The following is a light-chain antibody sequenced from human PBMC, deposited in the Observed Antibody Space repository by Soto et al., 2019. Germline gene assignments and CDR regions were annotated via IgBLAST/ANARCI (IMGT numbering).Light chain of an antibody. CDR2: DDD. Sequence: QSVVTQPPSVSAAPGQKVTISCSGSNSNIGNNYVSWYQQLPGTAPKLLIYDDDKRPSGIPDLFSGTKSGTSSTLAITGLQTGDEADYYCGTWDGSPNTVVFGGGTKLTVL. CDR3: GTWDGSPNTVV. CDR1: NSNIGNNY. J-gene: IGLJ3*02. V-gene: IGLV1-51*01.